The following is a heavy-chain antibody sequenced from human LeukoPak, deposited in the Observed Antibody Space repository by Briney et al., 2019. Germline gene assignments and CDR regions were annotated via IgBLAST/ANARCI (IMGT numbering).Heavy chain of an antibody. D-gene: IGHD3-22*01. CDR1: GFTFSSYA. CDR2: ISGSDGST. Sequence: GGSLRLSCAAAGFTFSSYAMSWVRHAPGKGPEWVSAISGSDGSTYYADSVKGRFTISRDNSKNTLYLQMNSLRAEDTAVYYCAKGQEPYYYDSSFDYWGQGTVVTVSS. J-gene: IGHJ4*02. V-gene: IGHV3-23*01. CDR3: AKGQEPYYYDSSFDY.